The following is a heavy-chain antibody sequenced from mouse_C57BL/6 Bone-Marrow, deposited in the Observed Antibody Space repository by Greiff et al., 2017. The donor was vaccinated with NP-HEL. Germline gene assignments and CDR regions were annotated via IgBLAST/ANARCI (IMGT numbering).Heavy chain of an antibody. CDR1: GYTFTSYG. CDR3: AIPPYYSNYGRIFDY. CDR2: IYPRSGNT. J-gene: IGHJ2*01. D-gene: IGHD2-5*01. Sequence: QVQLQQSGAELARPGASVKLSCKASGYTFTSYGISWVKQRTGQGLEWIGEIYPRSGNTYYNEKFKGKATLTADKSSSTAYMELRSLTSEDSAVYFCAIPPYYSNYGRIFDYWGQGTTLTVSS. V-gene: IGHV1-81*01.